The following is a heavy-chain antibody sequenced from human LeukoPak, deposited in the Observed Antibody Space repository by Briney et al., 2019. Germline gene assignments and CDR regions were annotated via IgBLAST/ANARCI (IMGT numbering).Heavy chain of an antibody. CDR1: GYSLTDHW. CDR3: ARHIGYSFNSDYDY. J-gene: IGHJ4*02. CDR2: IYPGDSDT. D-gene: IGHD5-18*01. V-gene: IGHV5-51*01. Sequence: GESLKISCTASGYSLTDHWIGWVRQVPGKGLEWMGIIYPGDSDTTYSPSFQGHVTISADKSISTAYLQWSSLKASDTAMYYCARHIGYSFNSDYDYWGQGTLVTVSS.